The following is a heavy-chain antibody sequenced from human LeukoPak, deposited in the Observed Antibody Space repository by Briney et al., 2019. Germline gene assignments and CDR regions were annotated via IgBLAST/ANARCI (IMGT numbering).Heavy chain of an antibody. CDR1: VDSVSSNIAA. CDR2: TVYRSKRYN. D-gene: IGHD6-13*01. J-gene: IGHJ4*02. Sequence: SQTLSVTCAISVDSVSSNIAARDWIRLSPSSCLEWLGLTVYRSKRYNDYAVSVKSRITINPDTSKNQFSLQLNSVTPEDAAVYYCARDWSSSSSWFPHFDYWGQGTLVTVSS. CDR3: ARDWSSSSSWFPHFDY. V-gene: IGHV6-1*01.